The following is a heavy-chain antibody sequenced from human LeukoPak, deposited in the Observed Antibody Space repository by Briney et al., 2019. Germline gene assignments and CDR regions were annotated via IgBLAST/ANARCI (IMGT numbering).Heavy chain of an antibody. J-gene: IGHJ4*02. V-gene: IGHV3-23*01. CDR2: IGASGGRT. D-gene: IGHD6-13*01. CDR3: AKDRPVRQQPDEIFDS. CDR1: GFTFRNNA. Sequence: PGGSLRLSYAASGFTFRNNAMSWVRQAPGKGLEWVSAIGASGGRTNYADSVKGRFTISRDNSKNTLYLQMNSLRGEDTAVYFCAKDRPVRQQPDEIFDSWGQGTLVTVSS.